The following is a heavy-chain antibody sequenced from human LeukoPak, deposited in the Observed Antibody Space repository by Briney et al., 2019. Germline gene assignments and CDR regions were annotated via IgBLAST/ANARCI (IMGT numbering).Heavy chain of an antibody. CDR3: ARSDCSSTSCYASVSDWFDP. CDR1: GGSISSSSYY. CDR2: IYYSGST. V-gene: IGHV4-61*05. D-gene: IGHD2-2*01. J-gene: IGHJ5*02. Sequence: SETLSLTCTVSGGSISSSSYYWGWTRQPPGKGLEWIGYIYYSGSTNYNPSLKSRVTISVDTSKNQFSLKLSSVTAADTAVYYCARSDCSSTSCYASVSDWFDPWGQGTLVTVSS.